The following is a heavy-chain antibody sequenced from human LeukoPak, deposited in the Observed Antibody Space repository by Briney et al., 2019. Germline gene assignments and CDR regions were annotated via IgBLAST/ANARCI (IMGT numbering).Heavy chain of an antibody. CDR2: IWYDGSNK. J-gene: IGHJ4*02. CDR3: ARAKTYGGYGGYFDY. Sequence: GGSLRLSCAASGFTFSSYGMHWVRQAPGKGLEWVAVIWYDGSNKYYADSVKGRFTISRDNSKNTLYLQMNSLRAEDTAVYYCARAKTYGGYGGYFDYWGQGTLVTVSS. V-gene: IGHV3-33*01. CDR1: GFTFSSYG. D-gene: IGHD5-12*01.